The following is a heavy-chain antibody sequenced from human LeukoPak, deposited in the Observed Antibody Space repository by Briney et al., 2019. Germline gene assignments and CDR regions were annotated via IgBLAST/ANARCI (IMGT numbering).Heavy chain of an antibody. CDR2: VHHSGTT. Sequence: SETLSLTCGVYGASFSDYYWNWIRQPPGKGLEWIGEVHHSGTTNYNPSPRSRATISVDTSKKQFPLKLSSVTAADSAVYYCARAISAADLYYSYYYMDVWDKGTTVTVSS. CDR1: GASFSDYY. D-gene: IGHD6-13*01. CDR3: ARAISAADLYYSYYYMDV. V-gene: IGHV4-34*01. J-gene: IGHJ6*03.